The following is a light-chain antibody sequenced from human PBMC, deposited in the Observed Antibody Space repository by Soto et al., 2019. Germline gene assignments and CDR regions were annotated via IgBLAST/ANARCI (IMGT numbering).Light chain of an antibody. Sequence: EVVMTQSLATLSVSPGERVTLSCRSSQSVADNLAWFQQKPGQGPRLLIYGASTRATGIPARFSGSGSETDFTLTVSSLRSEDSAVYYCQQYNYWPITFGQGTRLEIK. CDR1: QSVADN. CDR3: QQYNYWPIT. V-gene: IGKV3-15*01. CDR2: GAS. J-gene: IGKJ5*01.